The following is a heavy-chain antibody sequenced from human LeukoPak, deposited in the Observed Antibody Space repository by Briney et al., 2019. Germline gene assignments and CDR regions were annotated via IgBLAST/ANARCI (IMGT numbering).Heavy chain of an antibody. D-gene: IGHD2-15*01. CDR1: GFTFSSYA. Sequence: GGSLRLSCAASGFTFSSYAMSWVRQAPGKGLEWVSAISGSGGSTYYADSVKGRFTISRDNSKNTLYLQMNSLRAEDTAVYYGAKNGGRQSDHFDYWGQGTLVTVSS. CDR3: AKNGGRQSDHFDY. V-gene: IGHV3-23*01. J-gene: IGHJ4*02. CDR2: ISGSGGST.